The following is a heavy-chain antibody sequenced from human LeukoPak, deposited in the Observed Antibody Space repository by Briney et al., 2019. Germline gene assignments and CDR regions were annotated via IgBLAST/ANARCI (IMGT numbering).Heavy chain of an antibody. CDR3: ARWGHFDTSGYFVVVY. Sequence: SETLSLTCTISDGSISSYHWNWIRQSPGKGLEWIGHIHYSGSTHYNPSLQSRVSISIDTSKNHFSLNLRSVTAVDTAVYYCARWGHFDTSGYFVVVYWGQGTPVTVSS. V-gene: IGHV4-59*01. D-gene: IGHD3-22*01. CDR1: DGSISSYH. CDR2: IHYSGST. J-gene: IGHJ4*02.